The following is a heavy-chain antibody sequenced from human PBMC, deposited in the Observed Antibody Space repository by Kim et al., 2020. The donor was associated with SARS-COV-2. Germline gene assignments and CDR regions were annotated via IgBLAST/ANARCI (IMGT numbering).Heavy chain of an antibody. J-gene: IGHJ6*02. CDR3: ARYRGLDYGMDF. V-gene: IGHV3-33*01. Sequence: GGSLRLSCAGSGFTFNIYGFKWVRQAPGKGLEWVAVIWYDGSKKVYGDSVKGRFTISRDDSKNMVYLEMSNLRVGDTAVYYCARYRGLDYGMDFWGQGT. CDR2: IWYDGSKK. CDR1: GFTFNIYG. D-gene: IGHD3-10*01.